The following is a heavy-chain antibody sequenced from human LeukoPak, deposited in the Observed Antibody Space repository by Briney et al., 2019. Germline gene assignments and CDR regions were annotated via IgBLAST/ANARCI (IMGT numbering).Heavy chain of an antibody. Sequence: GSLRLSCAASGFTFDDYTMHWVRQAPGKGLEWVSLITWDGDSTYYADSLKGRFTISRDKSKNSLYLQMNSLRAEDTALYYCAKVGRGSSDDYWGQGTLVTVSS. J-gene: IGHJ4*02. V-gene: IGHV3-43D*03. CDR3: AKVGRGSSDDY. CDR1: GFTFDDYT. CDR2: ITWDGDST. D-gene: IGHD3-10*01.